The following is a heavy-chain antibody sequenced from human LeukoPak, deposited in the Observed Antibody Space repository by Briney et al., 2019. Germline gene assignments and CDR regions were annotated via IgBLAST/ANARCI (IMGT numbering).Heavy chain of an antibody. CDR1: GFTFSDYA. Sequence: GGSLRLSCAASGFTFSDYAMSWVRQAAGKGLEWVSGISDTGRRTYYADSVKGRFTISRDDSKKTVYLQMNTLRAEDSAIYFCARHDSFIPYWGQGTLVTVSS. CDR2: ISDTGRRT. CDR3: ARHDSFIPY. J-gene: IGHJ4*02. D-gene: IGHD2-21*01. V-gene: IGHV3-23*01.